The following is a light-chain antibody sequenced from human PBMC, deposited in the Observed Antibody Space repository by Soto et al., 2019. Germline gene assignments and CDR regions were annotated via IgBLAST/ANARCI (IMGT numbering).Light chain of an antibody. J-gene: IGKJ5*01. Sequence: DIQLTQSPSSISASVGDRVTITCRASQGLSSWLAWYQQRPGKAPKLLIYAASNLQSGVPSRFSGSGSGTEFTLTIGSLQPEDFATYYCQRAYSFPVTFGQGTRLEIK. CDR3: QRAYSFPVT. CDR2: AAS. CDR1: QGLSSW. V-gene: IGKV1D-12*01.